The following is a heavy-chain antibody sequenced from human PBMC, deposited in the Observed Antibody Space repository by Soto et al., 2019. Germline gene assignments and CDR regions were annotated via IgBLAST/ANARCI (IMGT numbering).Heavy chain of an antibody. CDR3: ARVRSNYFVY. CDR1: GFTVSSDY. V-gene: IGHV3-53*02. CDR2: VYAGGST. Sequence: EVQLVETGGGLIQPGGSLRVSCAVSGFTVSSDYMTWVRQAPGKGLEWVSVVYAGGSTYYADSVKGRFTISRDNFKNTLYLQMNSLRAEDTAVYFCARVRSNYFVYWGQGTLVTVSS. J-gene: IGHJ4*02.